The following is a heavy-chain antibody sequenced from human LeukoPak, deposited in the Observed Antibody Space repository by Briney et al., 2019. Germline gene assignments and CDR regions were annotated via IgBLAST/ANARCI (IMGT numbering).Heavy chain of an antibody. V-gene: IGHV4-4*08. D-gene: IGHD2-2*02. Sequence: SETLSLTCTVSGGSISYYYWSWIRQPPGKGLEWIGYIYNSGSTKYNPSLNSRVFISVDTSRNQFSLKLTSVTAADTAVYYCACYSSPGGWGVFDYWGQGALVTVSS. CDR2: IYNSGST. CDR1: GGSISYYY. J-gene: IGHJ4*02. CDR3: ACYSSPGGWGVFDY.